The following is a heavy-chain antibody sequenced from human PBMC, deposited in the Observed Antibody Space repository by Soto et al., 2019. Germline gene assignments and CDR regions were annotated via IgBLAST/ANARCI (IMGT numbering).Heavy chain of an antibody. CDR2: IYPGDSDT. D-gene: IGHD1-20*01. J-gene: IGHJ4*02. V-gene: IGHV5-51*01. CDR1: VYKFTTFW. Sequence: GESLKISCEGSVYKFTTFWIGWVRQMPGKGLEWMGIIYPGDSDTRYSPSFQGQVTISADESSGTAYLQWSSLKASDTAMYYCARVDGIRGFYFDFWGQGTLVTVSS. CDR3: ARVDGIRGFYFDF.